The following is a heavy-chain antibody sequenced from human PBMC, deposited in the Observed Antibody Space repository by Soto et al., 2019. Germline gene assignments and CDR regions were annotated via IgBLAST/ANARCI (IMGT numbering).Heavy chain of an antibody. CDR3: ARHARIAAAGIGYDV. Sequence: GESLKISCKGSGYSFTSYWISWVRQMPGKGLEWMGRIDPSDSYTNYSPSFQGHVTISADKSISTAYLKWSSLKASDTAMYYCARHARIAAAGIGYDVWGQGTTVTV. D-gene: IGHD6-13*01. CDR1: GYSFTSYW. CDR2: IDPSDSYT. V-gene: IGHV5-10-1*01. J-gene: IGHJ6*02.